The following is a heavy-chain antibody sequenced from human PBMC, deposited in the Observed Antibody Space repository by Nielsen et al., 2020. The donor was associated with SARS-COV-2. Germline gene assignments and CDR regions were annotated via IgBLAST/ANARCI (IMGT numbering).Heavy chain of an antibody. CDR3: ARVKPVTGKVGDY. CDR2: ISYDGSNK. D-gene: IGHD4-17*01. Sequence: GESLKISCAASGFTFSSYAMHWVRQAPGKGLEWVAVISYDGSNKYYADSVKGRFTISRDNSKNTLYLQMNSLRAEDTAVYYCARVKPVTGKVGDYWGQGTLVTVSS. CDR1: GFTFSSYA. J-gene: IGHJ4*02. V-gene: IGHV3-30*04.